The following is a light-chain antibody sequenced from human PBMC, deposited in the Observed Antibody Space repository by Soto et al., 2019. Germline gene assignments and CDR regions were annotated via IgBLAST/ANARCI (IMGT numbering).Light chain of an antibody. CDR1: QSVTSNY. CDR3: QQRSNWPIT. J-gene: IGKJ5*01. CDR2: GAS. V-gene: IGKV3D-20*02. Sequence: EIVLTQSPGTLSLSPGERATLSCRASQSVTSNYLAWYQQKPGQAPRLLISGASSRAAGIPARFSGSGSGTDFTLTISSLEPEDFAVYYCQQRSNWPITFGQGTRLEIK.